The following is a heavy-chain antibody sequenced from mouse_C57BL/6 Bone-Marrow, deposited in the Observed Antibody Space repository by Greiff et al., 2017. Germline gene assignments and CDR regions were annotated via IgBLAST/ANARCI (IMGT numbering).Heavy chain of an antibody. J-gene: IGHJ3*01. CDR3: ARDYGSRPWFAY. CDR2: INPYNGGT. V-gene: IGHV1-19*01. D-gene: IGHD1-1*01. Sequence: VQLQQSGPVLVKPGASVKMSCKASGYTFTDYYMNWVKQSHGKSLEWIGVINPYNGGTSYNQKFKGKATLTVDKSSSTAYMELNSLTSEDSAVYDCARDYGSRPWFAYWGQGTLVTVSA. CDR1: GYTFTDYY.